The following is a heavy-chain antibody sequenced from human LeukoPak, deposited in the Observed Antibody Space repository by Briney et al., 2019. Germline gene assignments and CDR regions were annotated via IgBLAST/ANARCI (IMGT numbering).Heavy chain of an antibody. Sequence: GASAKVSCKASGYTFTEHSLYWVRQAPGQGLEWVGWVNTNSGGTSYAQRFQGRVTMTRDTSINTAYMELNRLTSEDTAVYYCSRDSVDSSGQGALQHWGQGTLVTVSS. V-gene: IGHV1-2*02. CDR1: GYTFTEHS. CDR3: SRDSVDSSGQGALQH. D-gene: IGHD3-22*01. J-gene: IGHJ1*01. CDR2: VNTNSGGT.